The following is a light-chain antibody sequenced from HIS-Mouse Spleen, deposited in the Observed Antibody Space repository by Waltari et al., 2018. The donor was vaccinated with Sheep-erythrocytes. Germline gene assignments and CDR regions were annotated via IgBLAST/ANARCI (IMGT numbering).Light chain of an antibody. Sequence: SYELTQPPSVSVSPGQTASITCPGDQLGDKYACWYQQKPGQSPVLVIYQDSKRPSGIPERFSGSNSGNTATLTISGTQAMDEADYYCQAWDSSTEVFGGGTKLTVL. CDR3: QAWDSSTEV. V-gene: IGLV3-1*01. CDR1: QLGDKY. J-gene: IGLJ2*01. CDR2: QDS.